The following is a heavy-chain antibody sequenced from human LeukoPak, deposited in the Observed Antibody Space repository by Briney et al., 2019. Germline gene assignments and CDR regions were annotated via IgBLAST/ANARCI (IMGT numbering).Heavy chain of an antibody. CDR1: GGSISSYY. Sequence: SETLSLTCTVSGGSISSYYWSWIRQPAGKGLESIGHISTSGSTNYNPSLKSRVTISVDTSKNQFPLKLSSVTAADTAVYYCARVGYSSGFDYWGQGTLVTVSS. D-gene: IGHD6-25*01. J-gene: IGHJ4*02. CDR3: ARVGYSSGFDY. V-gene: IGHV4-4*07. CDR2: ISTSGST.